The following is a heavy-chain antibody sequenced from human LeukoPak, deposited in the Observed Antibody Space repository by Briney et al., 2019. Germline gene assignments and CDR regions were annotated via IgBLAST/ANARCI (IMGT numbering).Heavy chain of an antibody. CDR3: ARAVSGRFDY. CDR1: GGSFSGYY. CDR2: INHSGST. D-gene: IGHD6-19*01. Sequence: PLETLSLTCAVYGGSFSGYYWSWIRQPPGKGLEWIGEINHSGSTNYNPSLKSRVTISVDTSKNQFSLKLSSVTAADTAIYYCARAVSGRFDYWGQGTLVTVSS. J-gene: IGHJ4*02. V-gene: IGHV4-34*01.